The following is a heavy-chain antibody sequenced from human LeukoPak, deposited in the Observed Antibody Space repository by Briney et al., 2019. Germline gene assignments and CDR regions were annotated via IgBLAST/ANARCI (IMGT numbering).Heavy chain of an antibody. CDR3: ARDRGGSSWSNDAFDI. V-gene: IGHV4-59*01. J-gene: IGHJ3*02. CDR2: IYYSGST. Sequence: PSETLSLTCSVSGGSISTYYWNWIRQPPGKGLEWIGHIYYSGSTNSNPSLKSRVSMSVDTSKNQFSLNLSSVTAADTAIYYCARDRGGSSWSNDAFDIWGQGTTVTVSS. CDR1: GGSISTYY. D-gene: IGHD6-13*01.